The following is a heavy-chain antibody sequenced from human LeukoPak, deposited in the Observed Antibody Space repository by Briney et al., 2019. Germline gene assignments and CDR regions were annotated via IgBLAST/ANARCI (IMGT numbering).Heavy chain of an antibody. CDR3: ARRVIAAAGHYYFDY. CDR2: IYTSGST. Sequence: SETLSLTCIVSGGSISSGSYYWSWIRQPAGKGLEWIGRIYTSGSTNYNPSLKSRVTISVDTSKNQFSLKLSSVTAADTAVYYCARRVIAAAGHYYFDYWGQGTLVTVSS. V-gene: IGHV4-61*02. CDR1: GGSISSGSYY. J-gene: IGHJ4*02. D-gene: IGHD6-13*01.